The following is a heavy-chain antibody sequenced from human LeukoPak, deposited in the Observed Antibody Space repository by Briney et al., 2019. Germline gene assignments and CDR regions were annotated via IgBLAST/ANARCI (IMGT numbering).Heavy chain of an antibody. CDR2: INPSGGST. D-gene: IGHD3-16*01. CDR1: GYTFTSYY. CDR3: ARGGGPNYVWGSYNIDY. V-gene: IGHV1-46*01. Sequence: ASVKVSCKASGYTFTSYYMHWVRQAPGQRLEWMGIINPSGGSTSYAQKFQGRVTMTRDTSTSTVYMELSSLRSEDTAVYYCARGGGPNYVWGSYNIDYWGQGTLVTVSS. J-gene: IGHJ4*02.